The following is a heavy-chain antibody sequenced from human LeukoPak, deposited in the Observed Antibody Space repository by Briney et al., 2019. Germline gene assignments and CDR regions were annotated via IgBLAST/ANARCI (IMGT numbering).Heavy chain of an antibody. CDR2: IYPGDSDT. CDR1: GYRFTDYW. CDR3: ARRYPGSSWSSFDY. Sequence: GESLKISCEGSGYRFTDYWIGWVRQMPGKGLEWMGIIYPGDSDTRYSPSFQGQVTISADKSISTAYLQWSSLQASDTAMYYCARRYPGSSWSSFDYWGQGTLVTVSS. V-gene: IGHV5-51*01. J-gene: IGHJ4*02. D-gene: IGHD6-13*01.